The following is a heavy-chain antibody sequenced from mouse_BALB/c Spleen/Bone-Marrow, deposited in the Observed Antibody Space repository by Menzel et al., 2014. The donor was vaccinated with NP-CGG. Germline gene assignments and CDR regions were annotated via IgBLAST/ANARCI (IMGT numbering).Heavy chain of an antibody. CDR1: GFAFSGYD. Sequence: EVHLVESGGGLVKPGGSLKFSCAASGFAFSGYDMSWVRQTPEKRLEWVAYISSGGSNTYYPDTVKVRFTISRDNAKNTLYLQMNSLKSEDKAMYYCARQRGYAYAMDYWGQGISVTVSS. D-gene: IGHD2-2*01. J-gene: IGHJ4*01. CDR2: ISSGGSNT. V-gene: IGHV5-12-1*01. CDR3: ARQRGYAYAMDY.